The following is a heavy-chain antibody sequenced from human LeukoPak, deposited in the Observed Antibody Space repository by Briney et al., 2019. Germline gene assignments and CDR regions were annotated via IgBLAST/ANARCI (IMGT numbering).Heavy chain of an antibody. CDR2: IDPEDGET. D-gene: IGHD1-20*01. CDR1: GYTSTDYY. J-gene: IGHJ4*02. V-gene: IGHV1-69-2*01. CDR3: ATGHITGGTGFDY. Sequence: ASVKISCKVSGYTSTDYYVHWVQQAPGKGLEWMGLIDPEDGETIYADEFQGRVSITADTSTDTAYMELSSLRFDDTAVYYCATGHITGGTGFDYWGQGTLVTVSS.